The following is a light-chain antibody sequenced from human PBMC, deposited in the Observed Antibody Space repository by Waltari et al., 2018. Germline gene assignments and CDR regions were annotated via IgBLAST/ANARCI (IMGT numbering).Light chain of an antibody. CDR2: LNSDGSH. CDR3: QTWGTGIQV. CDR1: SGHSSYA. V-gene: IGLV4-69*01. Sequence: QLVLTQSPSASASLGASVKLTCTLSSGHSSYAIAWHQQQPEKGPRYLMKLNSDGSHSEGGGIPDRFSGSSSGAERYLTISSLQSEDEADYYCQTWGTGIQVFGGGTKLTVL. J-gene: IGLJ3*02.